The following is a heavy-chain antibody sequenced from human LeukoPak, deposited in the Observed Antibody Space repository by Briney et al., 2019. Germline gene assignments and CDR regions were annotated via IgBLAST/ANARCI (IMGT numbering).Heavy chain of an antibody. CDR3: ARDLFENWFDP. D-gene: IGHD3-9*01. CDR1: GGSISSYY. Sequence: SETLSLTCTVSGGSISSYYWSWIRQPPGKGLKWIGYIYYSGSTNYNPSLKSRVTISVDTSKNQSSLKLSSVSAADTAVYYCARDLFENWFDPWGQGTLVTVSS. CDR2: IYYSGST. J-gene: IGHJ5*02. V-gene: IGHV4-59*01.